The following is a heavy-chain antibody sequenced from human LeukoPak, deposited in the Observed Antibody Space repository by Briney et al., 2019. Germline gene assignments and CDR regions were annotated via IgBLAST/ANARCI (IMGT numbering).Heavy chain of an antibody. Sequence: ASVKVSCKASGHTFSGYYMHWVRQAPGQGLEWMGWINPNSGGTNYAQKFQGRVTMTRDTSISTAFMELSRLTSGDTAMYFCVRSVPLRSIKSRIDHWGQGTLVTVSS. CDR1: GHTFSGYY. CDR3: VRSVPLRSIKSRIDH. CDR2: INPNSGGT. V-gene: IGHV1-2*02. J-gene: IGHJ4*02.